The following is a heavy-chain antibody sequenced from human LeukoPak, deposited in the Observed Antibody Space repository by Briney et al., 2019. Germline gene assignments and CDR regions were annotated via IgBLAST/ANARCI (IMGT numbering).Heavy chain of an antibody. J-gene: IGHJ4*02. CDR1: GGSFSGYY. CDR2: INRSGST. D-gene: IGHD5-18*01. Sequence: PSETLSLTCAVYGGSFSGYYWSWIRQPPGKGPEWIGEINRSGSTNYNPSLKSRVTISVDTSKNQFSLKLSSVTAADTAVYYCARGYTRDTAMVTVVFDYWGQGTLVTVSS. V-gene: IGHV4-34*01. CDR3: ARGYTRDTAMVTVVFDY.